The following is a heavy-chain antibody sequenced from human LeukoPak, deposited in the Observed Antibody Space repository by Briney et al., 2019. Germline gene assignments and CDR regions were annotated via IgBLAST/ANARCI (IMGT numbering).Heavy chain of an antibody. Sequence: GGSLRLSCAVSGFTLSSYAMSWVRQAPGKGLEWVSRISGGGSNIYYGDSVKGRFTISRDNSKNTLYLQLNSLRVEDTAIYYCAKAQASKVTAAFSRGFDHWGQGTLVTVSS. CDR2: ISGGGSNI. D-gene: IGHD6-13*01. J-gene: IGHJ5*02. CDR1: GFTLSSYA. V-gene: IGHV3-23*01. CDR3: AKAQASKVTAAFSRGFDH.